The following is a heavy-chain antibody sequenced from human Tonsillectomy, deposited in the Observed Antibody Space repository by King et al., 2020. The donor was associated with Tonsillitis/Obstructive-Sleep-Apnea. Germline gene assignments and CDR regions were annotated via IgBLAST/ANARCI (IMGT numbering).Heavy chain of an antibody. J-gene: IGHJ4*02. D-gene: IGHD1-7*01. CDR2: INWNGGST. CDR1: GFTFDDYG. V-gene: IGHV3-20*04. Sequence: VQLVESGGGVARPGGSLRISCAASGFTFDDYGMSWVRQAPGKGLEWVSGINWNGGSTGYADSVKGRFTISRDNAENSLYLQLNSLRAEDTALYYCAKGRNSIIGTFFDFWGQGTLVTVSS. CDR3: AKGRNSIIGTFFDF.